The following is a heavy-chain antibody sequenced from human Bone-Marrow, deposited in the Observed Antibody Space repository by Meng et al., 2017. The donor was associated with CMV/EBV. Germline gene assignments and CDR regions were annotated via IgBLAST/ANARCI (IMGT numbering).Heavy chain of an antibody. CDR1: EYRFTNYW. CDR2: IYPGVSDT. V-gene: IGHV5-51*01. Sequence: GESLKIACKGSEYRFTNYWIGWVRQMPGKGLEWMGIIYPGVSDTRYRPSFQGQVTISADKSISTAYLQWGTLKASDSAMYYCVRQGYGDYGDFWGQGTMVTVSS. J-gene: IGHJ4*02. D-gene: IGHD4-17*01. CDR3: VRQGYGDYGDF.